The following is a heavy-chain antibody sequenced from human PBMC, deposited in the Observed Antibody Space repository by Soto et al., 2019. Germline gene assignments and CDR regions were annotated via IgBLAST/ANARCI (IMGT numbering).Heavy chain of an antibody. V-gene: IGHV1-3*04. CDR3: AREPLCGGKCYDNYFDP. D-gene: IGHD2-15*01. J-gene: IGHJ5*02. Sequence: QVQLVQSGAEVKQPGASVKISCKASGYAFTYYPIHWVRQAPGQRLEWVGWINIGNGNTEYSQKFQGRVTITTDTSASTAYMELRSLTSEDTAVYYCAREPLCGGKCYDNYFDPWGQGTLVTVSS. CDR1: GYAFTYYP. CDR2: INIGNGNT.